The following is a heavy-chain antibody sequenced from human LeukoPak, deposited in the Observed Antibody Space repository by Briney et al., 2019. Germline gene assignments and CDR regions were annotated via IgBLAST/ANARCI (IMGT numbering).Heavy chain of an antibody. CDR2: ISGSGGST. V-gene: IGHV3-23*01. CDR3: AKGRPEGYCSGGSCYLIY. J-gene: IGHJ4*02. Sequence: GGSLRLSCAASGFTFSSYAMSWVRQAPGKGLEWVSAISGSGGSTYYADSVKGRFTISRDNSKNTLYLQMNSLRAEDTAVYCCAKGRPEGYCSGGSCYLIYWGQGTLVTVSS. CDR1: GFTFSSYA. D-gene: IGHD2-15*01.